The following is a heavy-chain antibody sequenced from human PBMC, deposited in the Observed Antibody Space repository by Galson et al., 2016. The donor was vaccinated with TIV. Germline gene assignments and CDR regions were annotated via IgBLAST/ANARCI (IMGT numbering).Heavy chain of an antibody. CDR3: ARHYEWGPGLGAFDI. CDR1: GFTFSSYW. CDR2: INGDGSST. V-gene: IGHV3-74*01. D-gene: IGHD3-22*01. J-gene: IGHJ3*02. Sequence: SLRLSCAASGFTFSSYWMHWVRQPPGKGLVWVSGINGDGSSTKYADSVKGRFTISRDNAENTVYLQMNSLRVEDTAVYFCARHYEWGPGLGAFDIWGQGTMVTVSS.